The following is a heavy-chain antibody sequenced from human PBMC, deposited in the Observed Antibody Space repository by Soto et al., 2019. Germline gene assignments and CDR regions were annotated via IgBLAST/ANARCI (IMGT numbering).Heavy chain of an antibody. D-gene: IGHD5-12*01. V-gene: IGHV6-1*01. CDR3: ARGGIVGTIRAWYFDY. J-gene: IGHJ4*02. CDR2: TYYRSKWYN. Sequence: RTLSLNFAISGDSVSSNSAAWNWIRQSPSRGLEWLGRTYYRSKWYNDYAVSVKSRITINPDTSKNQFSLQLNSVTPEDTAVYYCARGGIVGTIRAWYFDYWGQGTVVTVSP. CDR1: GDSVSSNSAA.